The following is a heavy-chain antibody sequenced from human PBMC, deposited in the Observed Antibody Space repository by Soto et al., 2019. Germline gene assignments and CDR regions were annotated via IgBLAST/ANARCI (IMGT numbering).Heavy chain of an antibody. CDR1: GFTFSDYY. V-gene: IGHV3-11*05. CDR2: ISSSSSYT. D-gene: IGHD5-12*01. J-gene: IGHJ4*02. Sequence: PGGSLRLSCAASGFTFSDYYMSWIRQAPGKGLEWVSYISSSSSYTNYADSVKGRFTISRDNAKNSLYLQMNSLRAEDTAVYYCARDHHRYSGYEYVDYWGQGTLVTVSS. CDR3: ARDHHRYSGYEYVDY.